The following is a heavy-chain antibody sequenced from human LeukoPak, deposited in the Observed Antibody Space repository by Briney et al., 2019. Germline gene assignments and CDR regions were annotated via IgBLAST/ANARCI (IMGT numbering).Heavy chain of an antibody. Sequence: ASVKVSCKASGYTFASYGISWVRQAPGQGLEWMGWISAYNGNTNYAQKLQGRVTMTTDTSTSTAYMELRSLRSDDTAVYYCARVGIAAAGPSWEKDYWGQGTLVTVSS. J-gene: IGHJ4*02. CDR3: ARVGIAAAGPSWEKDY. CDR1: GYTFASYG. CDR2: ISAYNGNT. V-gene: IGHV1-18*01. D-gene: IGHD6-13*01.